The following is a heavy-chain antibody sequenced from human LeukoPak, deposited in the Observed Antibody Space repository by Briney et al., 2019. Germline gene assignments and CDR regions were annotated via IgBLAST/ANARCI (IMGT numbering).Heavy chain of an antibody. CDR3: AKAANPNGIVGATRPDY. J-gene: IGHJ4*02. CDR2: ISGSGGST. D-gene: IGHD1-26*01. CDR1: GFTFSSYA. Sequence: PGGSLRLSCAASGFTFSSYAMSWVRQAPGKGLEWVSAISGSGGSTYYADSVKGRFTISRDNSKNTLYLQMNSLRAEDTAVYYCAKAANPNGIVGATRPDYWGQGTLVTVSS. V-gene: IGHV3-23*01.